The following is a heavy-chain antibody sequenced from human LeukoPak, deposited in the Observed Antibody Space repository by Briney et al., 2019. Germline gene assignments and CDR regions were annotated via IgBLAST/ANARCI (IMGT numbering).Heavy chain of an antibody. D-gene: IGHD3-22*01. V-gene: IGHV3-30*01. CDR2: ISYDGSNK. J-gene: IGHJ4*02. CDR3: ARGRLSDYYDSSGCLDY. Sequence: GRSLRLSCAASGFTFSSYAMHWVRQAPGKGLEWVAVISYDGSNKYYADSVKGQFTISRDNSKNTLYLQMNSLKAEDTAVYYCARGRLSDYYDSSGCLDYWGQGTLVTVSS. CDR1: GFTFSSYA.